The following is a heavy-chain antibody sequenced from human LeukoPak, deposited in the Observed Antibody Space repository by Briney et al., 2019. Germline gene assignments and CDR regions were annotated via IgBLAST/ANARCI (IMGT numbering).Heavy chain of an antibody. CDR2: ISGSGGST. J-gene: IGHJ6*02. CDR1: GFTFSSYA. CDR3: AKDLGVRGVNYYYYGMDV. D-gene: IGHD3-10*01. V-gene: IGHV3-23*01. Sequence: GGSLRLSCAASGFTFSSYAMSWVRQAPGKGLEWVSAISGSGGSTCYADSVKGRFTISRDNSKNTLYLQMNSLRAEDTAVYYCAKDLGVRGVNYYYYGMDVWGQGTTVTVSS.